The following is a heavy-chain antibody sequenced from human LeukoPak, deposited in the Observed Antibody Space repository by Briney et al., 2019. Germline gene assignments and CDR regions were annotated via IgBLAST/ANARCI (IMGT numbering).Heavy chain of an antibody. CDR2: INPNSGGT. CDR3: ARGRLTYYYDSSGSHAFDI. CDR1: GYTFTGYY. V-gene: IGHV1-2*04. J-gene: IGHJ3*02. Sequence: ASVKVSCKASGYTFTGYYMHWVRQAPGQGLEWMGWINPNSGGTNYAQKFQGWVTMTRDTSISTAYMELSRLRSDDTAVYYCARGRLTYYYDSSGSHAFDIWGQGTMVTVSS. D-gene: IGHD3-22*01.